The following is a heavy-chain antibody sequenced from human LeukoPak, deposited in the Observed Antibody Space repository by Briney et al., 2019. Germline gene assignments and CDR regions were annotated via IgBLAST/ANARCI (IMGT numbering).Heavy chain of an antibody. Sequence: GGSLRLSCAASGFTFSSYVMSWVRQAPGKGLEWVSAISGGGGRTYYADSVKGRFTISRDNSKNTLYLQMNSLRAEDTAVYYCARWMEQWLPRGGYFDYWGQGTLVTVSS. CDR2: ISGGGGRT. J-gene: IGHJ4*02. CDR1: GFTFSSYV. D-gene: IGHD6-19*01. CDR3: ARWMEQWLPRGGYFDY. V-gene: IGHV3-23*01.